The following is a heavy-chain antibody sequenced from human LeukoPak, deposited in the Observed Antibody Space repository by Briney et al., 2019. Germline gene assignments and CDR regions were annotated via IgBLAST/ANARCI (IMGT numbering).Heavy chain of an antibody. J-gene: IGHJ4*02. CDR3: ATLEWEHPYYFDY. D-gene: IGHD1-26*01. CDR1: GYTLSELS. Sequence: ASVKVSCKVSGYTLSELSMHWVRQAPRNGLVWMGGFDPEDGETIYAQKFQGRVSMTEDTSTDTAYMELSSLRSEDTAVYYCATLEWEHPYYFDYWGQGTLVTVSS. V-gene: IGHV1-24*01. CDR2: FDPEDGET.